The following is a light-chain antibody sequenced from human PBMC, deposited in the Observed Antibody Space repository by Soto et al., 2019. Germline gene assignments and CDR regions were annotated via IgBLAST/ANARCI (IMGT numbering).Light chain of an antibody. Sequence: DIQMTQSPSSLSASVGDRVTITCQASQNIGVYLNWYQKKPGKAPKLLIHAASSLHSGVPSTFSGSGSGTDFALTISSLQPEDFATYYCHQTAANPWTFAQGTKVEIK. V-gene: IGKV1-39*01. CDR3: HQTAANPWT. CDR1: QNIGVY. CDR2: AAS. J-gene: IGKJ1*01.